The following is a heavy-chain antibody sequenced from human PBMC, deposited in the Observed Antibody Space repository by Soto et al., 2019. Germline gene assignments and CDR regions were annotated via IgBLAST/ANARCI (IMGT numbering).Heavy chain of an antibody. CDR3: ARESQTAPFYY. D-gene: IGHD2-21*02. Sequence: GGSLRLSCAASGFKFESYAMNWVRQAPGKGLEWVSSIIGSGGSAYYADSLKGRFSISRDNSKNTLYLEVNSLRVEDTAVYYGARESQTAPFYYWGQGTLVT. J-gene: IGHJ4*02. V-gene: IGHV3-23*01. CDR2: IIGSGGSA. CDR1: GFKFESYA.